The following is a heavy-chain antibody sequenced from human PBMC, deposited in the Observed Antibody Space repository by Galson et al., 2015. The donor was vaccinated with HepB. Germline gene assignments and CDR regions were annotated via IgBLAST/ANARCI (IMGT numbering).Heavy chain of an antibody. J-gene: IGHJ6*02. CDR3: ARIIAVAGSYRYYGMDV. V-gene: IGHV2-70*01. CDR1: GFSFSTSGMC. CDR2: IDWDDTQ. D-gene: IGHD6-19*01. Sequence: PALVKPTQTLTVTCTFSGFSFSTSGMCVSWIRQPPGKALEWLALIDWDDTQYYSTALKTRLTISKDTSKNQVVLTMTNMDPVDTATYYCARIIAVAGSYRYYGMDVWGQGTTVTVSS.